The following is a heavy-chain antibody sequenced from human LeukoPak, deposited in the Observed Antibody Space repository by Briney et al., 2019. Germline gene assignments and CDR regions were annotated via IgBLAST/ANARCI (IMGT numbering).Heavy chain of an antibody. J-gene: IGHJ4*02. CDR1: GFNFSTYA. V-gene: IGHV3-23*01. CDR3: AKSGGGSSWYYFDY. CDR2: ISGSGGST. D-gene: IGHD6-13*01. Sequence: GGSLRLSCVASGFNFSTYAMRWVRQAPGKGLERVSAISGSGGSTYYADSVKGRFTISRDNSKNTLFLQMNSLRAEDTAVYYCAKSGGGSSWYYFDYWGQGTLVTVSS.